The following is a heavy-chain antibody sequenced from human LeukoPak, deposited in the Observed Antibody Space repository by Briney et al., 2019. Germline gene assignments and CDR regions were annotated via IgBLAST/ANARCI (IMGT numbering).Heavy chain of an antibody. CDR1: GGSIGSYY. V-gene: IGHV4-59*01. D-gene: IGHD3-10*01. Sequence: SETPSLTCTVSGGSIGSYYWRWIRQPPAKGLEWIGYIYYSGSTNYNPSLKSRVTISVDTSKNQFSLKLSSVTAADTAVYYCARSYYGSGSYLQGYSFDPWGQGTLVTVSS. CDR3: ARSYYGSGSYLQGYSFDP. J-gene: IGHJ5*02. CDR2: IYYSGST.